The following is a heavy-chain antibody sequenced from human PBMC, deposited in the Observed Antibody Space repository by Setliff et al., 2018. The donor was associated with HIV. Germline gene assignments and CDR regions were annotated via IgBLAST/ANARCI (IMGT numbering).Heavy chain of an antibody. CDR3: ARFSYGSVWPETDY. Sequence: ASVKVSCKASGYTFTRYDINWVRQATGQGLEWMGWMNPNSGNTGYAQKFQGRVTMTRNTSISTAYMELSSLRSEDTAMYHCARFSYGSVWPETDYWGQGTLVTVSS. D-gene: IGHD6-25*01. CDR2: MNPNSGNT. V-gene: IGHV1-8*01. CDR1: GYTFTRYD. J-gene: IGHJ4*02.